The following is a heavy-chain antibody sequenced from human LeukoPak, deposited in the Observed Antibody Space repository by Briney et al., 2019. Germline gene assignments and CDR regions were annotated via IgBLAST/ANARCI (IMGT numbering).Heavy chain of an antibody. D-gene: IGHD5-12*01. CDR3: AKDSKVIVATPSNY. CDR2: ISGSGGST. CDR1: GFTFSSYA. V-gene: IGHV3-23*01. J-gene: IGHJ4*02. Sequence: GGSLRLSCAASGFTFSSYAMSWVRQAPGKGLEWVSAISGSGGSTYYADSVKGRFTISRDNSKNTLYLQMNSLRAEDTAVYYCAKDSKVIVATPSNYWGQGTLVTVSS.